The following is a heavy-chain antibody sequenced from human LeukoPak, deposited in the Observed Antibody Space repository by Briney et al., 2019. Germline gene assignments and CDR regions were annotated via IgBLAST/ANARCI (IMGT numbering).Heavy chain of an antibody. V-gene: IGHV3-9*01. D-gene: IGHD6-19*01. CDR1: GFTFDDYA. Sequence: PGGSLRLSCAASGFTFDDYAMHWVRQAPGKGLEWVSGISWNSGSIGYADSVKGRFTISRDNAKNSLYLQMNSLRAEDTAVYYCARAPRGSSGWYGYWGQGTLVTVSS. CDR2: ISWNSGSI. CDR3: ARAPRGSSGWYGY. J-gene: IGHJ4*02.